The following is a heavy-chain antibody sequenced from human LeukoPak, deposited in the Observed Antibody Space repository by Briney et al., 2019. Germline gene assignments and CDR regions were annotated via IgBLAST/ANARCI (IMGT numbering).Heavy chain of an antibody. CDR3: ARSPKVLLWFGELSKGKNNWFDP. CDR1: GYTFTGYY. D-gene: IGHD3-10*01. CDR2: INPNSGGT. V-gene: IGHV1-2*02. Sequence: GASVKVSCKASGYTFTGYYMHWVRQAPAQGHEWMRWINPNSGGTNYAQKFQGRVTMTRDTSISTAYMELSRLRSDDTAVYYCARSPKVLLWFGELSKGKNNWFDPWGQGTLVTVSS. J-gene: IGHJ5*02.